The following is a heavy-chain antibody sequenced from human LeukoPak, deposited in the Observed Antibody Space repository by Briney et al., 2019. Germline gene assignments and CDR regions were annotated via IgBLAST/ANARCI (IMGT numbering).Heavy chain of an antibody. J-gene: IGHJ5*02. Sequence: GASVKVSCKASGYTFNTYGISWVRQAPGQGPEWMGWINTQNGNTNYAQKLQGRVTMTKDTSTSTAYMELRSLTSDDTAVYYCARKTIGYHWFDPWGQGTQVTVSS. V-gene: IGHV1-18*01. CDR2: INTQNGNT. CDR3: ARKTIGYHWFDP. D-gene: IGHD5-12*01. CDR1: GYTFNTYG.